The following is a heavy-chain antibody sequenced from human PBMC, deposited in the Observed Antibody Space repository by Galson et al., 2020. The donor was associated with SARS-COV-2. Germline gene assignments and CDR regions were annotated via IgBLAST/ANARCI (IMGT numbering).Heavy chain of an antibody. Sequence: GGSLRLSCAASGFTFSTYEMNWVRQAPGKGLEWVSRIDGDESTARYADSVRGRFTISRDNAKNTLYLQMNSLRAEDTAIYYCARDYWFSIDYWGQGTLVTVSS. V-gene: IGHV3-74*01. J-gene: IGHJ4*02. CDR1: GFTFSTYE. D-gene: IGHD3-10*01. CDR3: ARDYWFSIDY. CDR2: IDGDESTA.